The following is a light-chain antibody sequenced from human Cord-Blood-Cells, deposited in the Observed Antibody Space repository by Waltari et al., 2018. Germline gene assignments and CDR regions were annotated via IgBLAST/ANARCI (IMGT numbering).Light chain of an antibody. J-gene: IGKJ4*01. CDR2: LGS. CDR1: QSLLHSNGYNE. CDR3: MQALQTPLT. Sequence: DIVRTQSPLSLPVTPGEPASISCRSSQSLLHSNGYNELDWYLQKPGQSPQLLIYLGSNRAFGVHDRFSGSGSGTDFTLKISRVEAEDVGVYYCMQALQTPLTFGGGTKVEIK. V-gene: IGKV2-28*01.